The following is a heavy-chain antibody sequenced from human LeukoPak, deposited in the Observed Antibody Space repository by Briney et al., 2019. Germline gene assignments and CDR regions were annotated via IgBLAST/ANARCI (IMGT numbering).Heavy chain of an antibody. CDR3: ARLYYGSGSLYYFDY. CDR1: GYSFTSYW. Sequence: GESLKISCKGSGYSFTSYWIGWVRQMPGKGLEWMGSIYPGDSDTRYSPSFQGQVTISADKPISTAYLQWSSLKASDTAMYYCARLYYGSGSLYYFDYWGQGTLVTVSS. D-gene: IGHD3-10*01. J-gene: IGHJ4*02. V-gene: IGHV5-51*01. CDR2: IYPGDSDT.